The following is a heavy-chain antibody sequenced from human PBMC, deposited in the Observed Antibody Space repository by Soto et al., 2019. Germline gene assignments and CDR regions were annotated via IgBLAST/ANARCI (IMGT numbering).Heavy chain of an antibody. V-gene: IGHV3-21*01. Sequence: SGGSLRLSCAASGFTFSSYSMNWVRQAPGKGLEWVSSISSSSSYIYYADSVKGRFTISRDNAKNSLYLQMNSLRAEDTAVYYCARPLAAALPWFDPWGQGTLVTVSS. D-gene: IGHD6-13*01. CDR1: GFTFSSYS. CDR2: ISSSSSYI. J-gene: IGHJ5*02. CDR3: ARPLAAALPWFDP.